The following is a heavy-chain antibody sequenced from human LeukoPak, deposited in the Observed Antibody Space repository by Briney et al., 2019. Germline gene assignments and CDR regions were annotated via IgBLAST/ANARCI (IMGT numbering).Heavy chain of an antibody. Sequence: SETLSLTCTVSGGSISSHYWSWLRQPPGKGLEWIGYIYYRGSTNYNPSLKSRVAISVETSKNQFSLKLSSVTAADTAVYYCARVSRHDSIAAAGALRGGYYYYMDVWGKETTVTVSS. D-gene: IGHD6-13*01. CDR2: IYYRGST. CDR3: ARVSRHDSIAAAGALRGGYYYYMDV. J-gene: IGHJ6*03. CDR1: GGSISSHY. V-gene: IGHV4-59*11.